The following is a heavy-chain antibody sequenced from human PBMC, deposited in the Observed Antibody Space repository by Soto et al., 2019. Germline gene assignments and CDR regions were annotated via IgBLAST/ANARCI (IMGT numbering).Heavy chain of an antibody. V-gene: IGHV3-33*01. D-gene: IGHD3-16*01. J-gene: IGHJ6*02. CDR2: ISYDGKKK. Sequence: QVHLVECGGGVVQPGRSLRLSCAASGLTFSASGFHWVRQAPGQGLDWVAVISYDGKKKFYAEAVKGRFTISRDNSNNTLILQMHSLRDEDTAVYYCARDLGATTSYGMDVWGQGTTVTVSS. CDR1: GLTFSASG. CDR3: ARDLGATTSYGMDV.